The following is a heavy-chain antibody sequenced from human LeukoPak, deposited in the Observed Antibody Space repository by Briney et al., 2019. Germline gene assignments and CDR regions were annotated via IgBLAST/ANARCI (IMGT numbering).Heavy chain of an antibody. CDR1: GFTFSNAW. CDR2: IKSKTDGGTA. Sequence: GGSLRLSCAASGFTFSNAWMNWVRQAPGKGLEWVGRIKSKTDGGTADYAAPVEGRFTISGDDSKNTLYLQMNSLKTEDTAVYYCTRVRSSSWYDYWGQGTLVTVSS. V-gene: IGHV3-15*01. CDR3: TRVRSSSWYDY. J-gene: IGHJ4*02. D-gene: IGHD6-13*01.